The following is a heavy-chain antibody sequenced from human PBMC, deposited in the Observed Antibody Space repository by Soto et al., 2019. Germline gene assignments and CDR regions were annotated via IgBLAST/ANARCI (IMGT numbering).Heavy chain of an antibody. CDR1: GVSISSGKC. D-gene: IGHD3-22*01. Sequence: SETLSLTCTISGVSISSGKCWGWVPQPPGEGLEWIGEIFHTGNTDYKPSLKSRVSILVDKSKNQFSLNLDSVTAADTAVYYCARNLFDSRGYPPEVWGQGILVTVSS. CDR2: IFHTGNT. J-gene: IGHJ4*02. V-gene: IGHV4-4*02. CDR3: ARNLFDSRGYPPEV.